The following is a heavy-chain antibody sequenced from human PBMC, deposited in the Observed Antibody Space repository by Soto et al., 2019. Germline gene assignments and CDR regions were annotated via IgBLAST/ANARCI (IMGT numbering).Heavy chain of an antibody. CDR3: ARVHIQDLENIFDY. CDR2: ISGSGIST. Sequence: PAGCRRLSCKDSGLTFSNFDMILFLQVPGRGLEWVSAISGSGISTFYADSVKGRFIISRDNSKNTLYLQLNSLKAEDTAVYFCARVHIQDLENIFDYWGQGT. CDR1: GLTFSNFD. V-gene: IGHV3-23*01. D-gene: IGHD3-3*01. J-gene: IGHJ4*02.